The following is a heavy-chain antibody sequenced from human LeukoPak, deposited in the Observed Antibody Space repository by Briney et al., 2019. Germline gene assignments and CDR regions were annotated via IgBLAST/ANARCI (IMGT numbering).Heavy chain of an antibody. CDR2: VSSGFHA. J-gene: IGHJ4*02. Sequence: PGGSLRLSCAASGFTFEEYSMQWVRRPPGKGLEWVAAVSSGFHAFFADSVQGRFTVSREDTRNSLYLQMNSLRAGDTAVYYCVREARGYHYTYFDYWGQGTLVTVSS. CDR3: VREARGYHYTYFDY. D-gene: IGHD5-18*01. V-gene: IGHV3-43*01. CDR1: GFTFEEYS.